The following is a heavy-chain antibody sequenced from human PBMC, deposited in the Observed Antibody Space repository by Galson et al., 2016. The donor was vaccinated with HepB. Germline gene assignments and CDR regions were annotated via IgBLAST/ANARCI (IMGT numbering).Heavy chain of an antibody. V-gene: IGHV3-30-3*01. CDR2: ISYNGNDQ. D-gene: IGHD3-10*01. J-gene: IGHJ5*02. CDR3: AGGDYYGPGNYSNWFDP. CDR1: GFTSAFTLTNYA. Sequence: SLRLSCAASGFTSAFTLTNYAMHWVRQALGKGLEWVAVISYNGNDQYYADSVTGRFTISRDISTNILYLQMTSLRPEDTAVYYCAGGDYYGPGNYSNWFDPWGQGTLVTVSS.